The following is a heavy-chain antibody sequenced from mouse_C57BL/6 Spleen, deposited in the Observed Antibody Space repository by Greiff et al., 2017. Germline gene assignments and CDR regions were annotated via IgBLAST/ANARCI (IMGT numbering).Heavy chain of an antibody. V-gene: IGHV1-76*01. J-gene: IGHJ3*01. CDR3: ARGEVGRYYDYAGAWFAY. CDR2: IYPGSGNT. CDR1: GYTFTDYY. Sequence: QVQLQQSGAELVRPGASVKLSCKASGYTFTDYYINWVKQRPGQGLEWIARIYPGSGNTYYNEKFKGKATLTAEKSSSTAYMQLSSLTSEDSAVYCCARGEVGRYYDYAGAWFAYWGQGTLVTVSA. D-gene: IGHD2-4*01.